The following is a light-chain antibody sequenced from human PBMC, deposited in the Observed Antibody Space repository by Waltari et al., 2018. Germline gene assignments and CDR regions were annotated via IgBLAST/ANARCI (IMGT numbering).Light chain of an antibody. Sequence: IVLTQSPATLSLSLGERATLSCRTSQSVSRALAWYQQKPGQAPRLLIYGASTRATGIPDRFSGSGSGTDFSLTISRLEPDDFAVYYCQHYLRLPVTFGQGTTVEI. CDR2: GAS. V-gene: IGKV3-20*01. J-gene: IGKJ1*01. CDR3: QHYLRLPVT. CDR1: QSVSRA.